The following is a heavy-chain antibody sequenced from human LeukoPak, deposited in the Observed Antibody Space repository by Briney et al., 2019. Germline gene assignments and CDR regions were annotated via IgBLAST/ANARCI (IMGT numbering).Heavy chain of an antibody. V-gene: IGHV4-34*01. CDR3: ARRYYDSSGYYFYYYYYMDV. J-gene: IGHJ6*03. CDR2: INHSGST. CDR1: GGSFSGYY. Sequence: SETLSLTCAVYGGSFSGYYWSWIRQPPGKGLEWIGEINHSGSTNYNPSLKSRVTISVDTSKNQFSLKLSSVTAADTAVYYCARRYYDSSGYYFYYYYYMDVWGKETTVTVSS. D-gene: IGHD3-22*01.